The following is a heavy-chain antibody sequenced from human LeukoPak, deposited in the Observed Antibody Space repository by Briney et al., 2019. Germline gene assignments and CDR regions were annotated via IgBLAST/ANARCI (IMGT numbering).Heavy chain of an antibody. CDR3: ARHRYYYRSGSYYGAPYYMDV. Sequence: SETLSLTCTVSGGSISSSSYYWGWIRQPPGKGLEWIGSIYYSGSTYYNPSLKSRVTISVDTSKNQFSLKLSSATAADTAVYYCARHRYYYRSGSYYGAPYYMDVWGKGTTVTISS. V-gene: IGHV4-39*01. CDR2: IYYSGST. J-gene: IGHJ6*03. CDR1: GGSISSSSYY. D-gene: IGHD3-10*01.